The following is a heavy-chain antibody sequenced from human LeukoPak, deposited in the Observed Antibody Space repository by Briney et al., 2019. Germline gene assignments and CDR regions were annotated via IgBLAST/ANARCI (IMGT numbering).Heavy chain of an antibody. CDR2: IYYSGST. CDR1: GGSISGSSYY. Sequence: SETLSLTCTVSGGSISGSSYYWGWIRQPPGKGLEWIGSIYYSGSTYYKPSLKSRVTMSVDTSKNQFSLKLSSVTAADTAVYYCAREIAAAGGFDYWGQGTLVTVSS. D-gene: IGHD6-13*01. J-gene: IGHJ4*02. CDR3: AREIAAAGGFDY. V-gene: IGHV4-39*02.